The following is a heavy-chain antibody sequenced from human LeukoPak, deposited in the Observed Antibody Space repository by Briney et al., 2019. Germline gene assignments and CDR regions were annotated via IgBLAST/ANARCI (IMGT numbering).Heavy chain of an antibody. CDR1: GYSISSGYY. D-gene: IGHD3/OR15-3a*01. Sequence: SESLSLTCTVSGYSISSGYYWGWIRQPPGKGLEWIGSIYHSGSTYYNPSLKSRVTISVDTSKNQFSLKLSSVTAADTAVYYCARWTLGFDYWGQGTLVTVSS. V-gene: IGHV4-38-2*02. J-gene: IGHJ4*02. CDR3: ARWTLGFDY. CDR2: IYHSGST.